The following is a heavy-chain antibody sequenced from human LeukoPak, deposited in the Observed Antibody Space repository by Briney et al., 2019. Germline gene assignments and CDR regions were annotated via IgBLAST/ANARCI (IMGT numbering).Heavy chain of an antibody. D-gene: IGHD2-21*01. CDR3: ARQIAVVEPTDPNWFDS. J-gene: IGHJ5*01. CDR1: GDSMSSGSYY. V-gene: IGHV4-39*07. CDR2: IFYSGST. Sequence: SETLSLTCSVSGDSMSSGSYYWGWIRQPPGKGLEWIGSIFYSGSTYYTPSLKSRVTMSLDTSKNQFSLRLTSVTAADTAVYYCARQIAVVEPTDPNWFDSWGQGTLVTVSS.